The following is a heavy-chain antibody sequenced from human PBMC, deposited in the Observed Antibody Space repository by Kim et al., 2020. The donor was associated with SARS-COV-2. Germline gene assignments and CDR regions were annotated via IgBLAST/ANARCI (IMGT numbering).Heavy chain of an antibody. Sequence: ASVKVSCKASGYTFTSYAMNWVRQAPGQGLEWMGWINTNTGNPTYAQGFTGRFVFSLDTSVSTAYLQISSLKAEDTAVYYCARGEGSSGWYFGAFDIWGQGTMVTVSS. J-gene: IGHJ3*02. D-gene: IGHD6-19*01. CDR2: INTNTGNP. CDR1: GYTFTSYA. CDR3: ARGEGSSGWYFGAFDI. V-gene: IGHV7-4-1*02.